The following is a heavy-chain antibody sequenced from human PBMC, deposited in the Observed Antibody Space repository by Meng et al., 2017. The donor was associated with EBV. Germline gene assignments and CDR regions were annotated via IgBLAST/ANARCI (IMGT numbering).Heavy chain of an antibody. CDR2: ISAYNGNT. Sequence: QVQWVRSGAEGRKVGGSLKVSCKTSGYTFTSYGISWVRQAPGQGLEWMGWISAYNGNTNYAQKLQGRVTMTTDTSTSTAYMELRSLRSDDTAVYYCARGLDYFDYWGQGTLVRLL. J-gene: IGHJ4*02. V-gene: IGHV1-18*01. CDR1: GYTFTSYG. CDR3: ARGLDYFDY.